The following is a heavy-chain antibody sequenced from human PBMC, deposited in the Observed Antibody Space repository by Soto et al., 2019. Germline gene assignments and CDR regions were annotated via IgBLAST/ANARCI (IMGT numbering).Heavy chain of an antibody. J-gene: IGHJ4*02. CDR1: GVTFSSYS. CDR3: ARVVGCSSTSCYNTLKY. CDR2: SSSSSSYI. Sequence: FLRLPCAASGVTFSSYSMNWVRQAPGKGLEWVSSSSSSSSYIYYADSVKGRFTISRDNAKNSLYLQMNSLGAEDTAVYYCARVVGCSSTSCYNTLKYWGQGTLVTVSS. D-gene: IGHD2-2*02. V-gene: IGHV3-21*01.